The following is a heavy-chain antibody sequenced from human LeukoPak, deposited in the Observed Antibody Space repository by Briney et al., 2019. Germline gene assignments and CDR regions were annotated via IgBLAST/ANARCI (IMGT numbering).Heavy chain of an antibody. V-gene: IGHV4-34*01. D-gene: IGHD6-13*01. CDR1: GGSFSGYY. J-gene: IGHJ5*02. CDR3: ARGGIAAAGIVRWFDP. Sequence: SETLSLTCAVYGGSFSGYYWSWIRQPPGKGLEWIGEINHSGSTNYNPSLKSRVTTSVDTSKNQFSLKLSSVTAADTAVYYCARGGIAAAGIVRWFDPWGQGTLVTVSS. CDR2: INHSGST.